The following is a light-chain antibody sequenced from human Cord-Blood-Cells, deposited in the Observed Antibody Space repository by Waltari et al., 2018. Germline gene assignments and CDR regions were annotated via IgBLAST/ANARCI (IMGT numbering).Light chain of an antibody. CDR1: QSVLYSSNNKNY. J-gene: IGKJ2*03. CDR2: WAS. V-gene: IGKV4-1*01. CDR3: QQYYSTPPYS. Sequence: DIVMTQSPDSLAVSLGERATINCKSSQSVLYSSNNKNYLAWYQQKPGQPPKLLIYWASTRESGVPDRFSGSRSGTDVTLTISSLQAEDVAVYDCQQYYSTPPYSFGQGTKLEIK.